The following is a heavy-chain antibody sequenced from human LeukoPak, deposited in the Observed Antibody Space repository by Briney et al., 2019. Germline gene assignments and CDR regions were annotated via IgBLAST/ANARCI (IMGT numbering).Heavy chain of an antibody. D-gene: IGHD3-10*01. J-gene: IGHJ3*02. V-gene: IGHV1-46*01. CDR3: ARGGSYGSGNRRAFDI. Sequence: GASVKVSCKASGCTFTSYYMHWVRQAPGQGLAWMGIINPSVGSTSYAQKFQGRVTMTRDTSTSTVYMELSSLRSEDTAVYFCARGGSYGSGNRRAFDIWGQGTMVTVSS. CDR2: INPSVGST. CDR1: GCTFTSYY.